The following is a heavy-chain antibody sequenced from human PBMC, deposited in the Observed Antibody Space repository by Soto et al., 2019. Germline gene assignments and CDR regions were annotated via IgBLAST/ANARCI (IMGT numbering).Heavy chain of an antibody. CDR1: GGSVSSGSYY. CDR3: AIFMSSYGYPDLDG. CDR2: IYYSGST. J-gene: IGHJ4*02. V-gene: IGHV4-61*03. Sequence: QVQLQESGPGLVKPSETLSLTCTVSGGSVSSGSYYWSWIRQPPGKGLEWIGYIYYSGSTNYNPSLTRRLTTSVDTYKNHFSLKLSSVAAADTAVYYCAIFMSSYGYPDLDGCGQGTLVTVST. D-gene: IGHD5-18*01.